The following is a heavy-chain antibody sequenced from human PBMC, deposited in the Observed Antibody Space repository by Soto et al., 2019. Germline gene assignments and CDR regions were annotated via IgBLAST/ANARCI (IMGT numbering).Heavy chain of an antibody. Sequence: GGSLRLSCPAPGFTFTSYTMHWFRQAPGKGLEYVSAISSNGGSTYYANSVKGRFTISRDNSKNTLYLQMGSLRAEDMAVYYCARVGGDFWSGYSYYYYYYMDVWGKGTTVNVS. J-gene: IGHJ6*03. V-gene: IGHV3-64*01. CDR2: ISSNGGST. D-gene: IGHD3-3*01. CDR1: GFTFTSYT. CDR3: ARVGGDFWSGYSYYYYYYMDV.